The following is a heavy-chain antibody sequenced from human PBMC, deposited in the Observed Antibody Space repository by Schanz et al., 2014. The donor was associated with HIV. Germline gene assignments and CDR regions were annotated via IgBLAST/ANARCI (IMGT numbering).Heavy chain of an antibody. J-gene: IGHJ6*02. D-gene: IGHD4-17*01. CDR1: GFTLSGSG. V-gene: IGHV3-23*04. CDR3: AKGDWAHKVTTGVDV. CDR2: IIGDGGGSDIIT. Sequence: EEQLVESGGGLVQPGGSLRLSCTASGFTLSGSGMNWVRQTPGKGLEWVSAIIGDGGGSDIITFYADSVKGRFTISRDNSKNTLHLQMSSLRTEDSAVYYCAKGDWAHKVTTGVDVWGQGTTVIVS.